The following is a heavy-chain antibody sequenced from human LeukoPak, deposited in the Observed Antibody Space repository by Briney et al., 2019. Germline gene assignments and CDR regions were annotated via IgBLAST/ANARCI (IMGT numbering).Heavy chain of an antibody. J-gene: IGHJ4*02. CDR2: TSSDLNVK. CDR3: AREGYYGSGSPPSLYFDY. D-gene: IGHD3-10*01. Sequence: GGSLRLSCAASGFTFRNYVIHWVRQAPGKGLEWVAVTSSDLNVKLYADSVKGRFIISRDNSRSTLYLQMNSLRPEDTAIYYCAREGYYGSGSPPSLYFDYWGQGTLVTVSS. V-gene: IGHV3-30-3*01. CDR1: GFTFRNYV.